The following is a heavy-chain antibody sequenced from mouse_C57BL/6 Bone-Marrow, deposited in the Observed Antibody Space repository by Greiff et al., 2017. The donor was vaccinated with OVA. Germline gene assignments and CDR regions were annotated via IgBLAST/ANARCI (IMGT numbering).Heavy chain of an antibody. Sequence: QVQLQQPGAELVKPGASVKLSCKASGYTFTSYWMHWVQQRPGRGLEWIGRIDPNSGGTKYNEKFKSKATLTVDKPSSTAYMQLRSLTSEDSAVYYCAGRGVIATVVAAPLDYWGQGTSVTVSA. CDR2: IDPNSGGT. J-gene: IGHJ4*01. CDR3: AGRGVIATVVAAPLDY. V-gene: IGHV1-72*01. D-gene: IGHD1-1*01. CDR1: GYTFTSYW.